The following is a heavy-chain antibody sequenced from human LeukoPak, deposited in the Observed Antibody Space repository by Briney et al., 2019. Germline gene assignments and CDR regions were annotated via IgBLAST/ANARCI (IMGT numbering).Heavy chain of an antibody. CDR1: GYTFTRYD. Sequence: GASVKVSCTASGYTFTRYDINWVRQATGQGLEWMGWINLNSGNTGYAQKFQGRVTMTRNTSISAAYMELSSLRSEDTAVYYCARARRGTRIAAAGDWGQGTLVTVSS. D-gene: IGHD6-13*01. V-gene: IGHV1-8*01. CDR2: INLNSGNT. CDR3: ARARRGTRIAAAGD. J-gene: IGHJ4*02.